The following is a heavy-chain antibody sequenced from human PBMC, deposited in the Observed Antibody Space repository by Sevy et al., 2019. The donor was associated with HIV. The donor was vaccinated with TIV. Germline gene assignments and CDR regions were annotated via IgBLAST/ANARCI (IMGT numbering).Heavy chain of an antibody. J-gene: IGHJ4*02. CDR3: ARELWPGDY. CDR2: IKQDGSQK. CDR1: GFTFSDYY. Sequence: GGSLRLSCAASGFTFSDYYMGWVRQAPGKGLEWVANIKQDGSQKNYLDSVKGRFTISRDNAKNSLYLQMIRLRVDDTAVYYCARELWPGDYWGQGTLVTVSS. V-gene: IGHV3-7*01. D-gene: IGHD2-21*01.